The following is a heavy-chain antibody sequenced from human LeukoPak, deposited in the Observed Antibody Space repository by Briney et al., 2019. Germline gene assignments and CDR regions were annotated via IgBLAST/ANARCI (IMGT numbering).Heavy chain of an antibody. CDR2: INSDGSST. CDR3: ARAPRPSDAFDI. Sequence: GGSPRLSCAASGFTFSSYWMHWVRQAPGKGLVWVSRINSDGSSTSYADSVKGRFTISRDNAKSTLYLQTNSLRAEDTAVYYCARAPRPSDAFDIWGQGTMVTVSS. J-gene: IGHJ3*02. V-gene: IGHV3-74*01. CDR1: GFTFSSYW. D-gene: IGHD6-6*01.